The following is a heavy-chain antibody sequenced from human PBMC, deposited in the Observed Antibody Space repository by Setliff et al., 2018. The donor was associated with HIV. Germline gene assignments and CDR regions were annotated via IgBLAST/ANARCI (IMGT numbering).Heavy chain of an antibody. CDR2: INANTGNP. J-gene: IGHJ5*02. D-gene: IGHD3-10*01. CDR3: ARDYNYASGTYNWFDP. CDR1: GYTFTDYG. V-gene: IGHV7-4-1*02. Sequence: ASVKVSCKASGYTFTDYGINWVRQAPGRGLELMGWINANTGNPRYAPGFTGRFVFSLDTSATTAHLQINGLKTDDTAVYYCARDYNYASGTYNWFDPWGQGTLVTVSS.